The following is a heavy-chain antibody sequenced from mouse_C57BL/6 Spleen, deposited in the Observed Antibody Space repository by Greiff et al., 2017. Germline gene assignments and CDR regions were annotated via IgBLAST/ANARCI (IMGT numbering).Heavy chain of an antibody. CDR2: ISDGGSYT. D-gene: IGHD6-1*01. Sequence: DVKLVESGGGLVKPGGSLKLSCAASGFTFSSYAMSWVRQTPEKRLEWVATISDGGSYTYYPDNVKGRFTISRDNAKNNLYLQMSHLKSEDTAMYYCARDSALFDYWGQGTTLTVSS. V-gene: IGHV5-4*01. J-gene: IGHJ2*01. CDR1: GFTFSSYA. CDR3: ARDSALFDY.